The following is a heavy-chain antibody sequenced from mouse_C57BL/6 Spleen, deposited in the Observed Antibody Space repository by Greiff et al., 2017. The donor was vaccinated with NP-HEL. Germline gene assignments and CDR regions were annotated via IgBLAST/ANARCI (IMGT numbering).Heavy chain of an antibody. CDR2: ISDGGSYT. CDR1: GFTFSSYA. Sequence: EVQVVESGGGLVKPGGSLKLSCAASGFTFSSYAMSWVRQTPEKRLEWVATISDGGSYTYYPDNVKGRFTISRDNAKNNLYLQMSHLKSEDTAMYYCARGNTVERYYYAMDYWGQGTSVTVSS. V-gene: IGHV5-4*01. J-gene: IGHJ4*01. CDR3: ARGNTVERYYYAMDY. D-gene: IGHD1-1*01.